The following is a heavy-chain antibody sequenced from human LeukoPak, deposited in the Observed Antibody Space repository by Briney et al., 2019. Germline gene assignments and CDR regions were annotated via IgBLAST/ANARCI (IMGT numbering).Heavy chain of an antibody. CDR3: ARYSSGFDY. V-gene: IGHV3-64*01. D-gene: IGHD6-19*01. Sequence: GGSLRLSCAASGFTFSSYAMHWVRQPPGKGLEYFSAISSNGGSTYYANSVKVRFTISRDNSKNTLYLQMGSLRAEDMAVYYCARYSSGFDYWGQGTLVTVSS. J-gene: IGHJ4*02. CDR2: ISSNGGST. CDR1: GFTFSSYA.